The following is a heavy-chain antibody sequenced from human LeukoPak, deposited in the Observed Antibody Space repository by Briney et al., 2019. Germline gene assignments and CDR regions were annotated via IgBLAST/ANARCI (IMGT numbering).Heavy chain of an antibody. Sequence: SLKVSCKASGCTFSSYAISWVRQAPGQGLEWMGGIIPIFGTANYAQKFQGRVTITADESTSTAYMELSSLRSEDTAVYYCAVKAVAGNLGYWGQGTLVTVSS. J-gene: IGHJ4*02. V-gene: IGHV1-69*13. CDR3: AVKAVAGNLGY. CDR1: GCTFSSYA. CDR2: IIPIFGTA. D-gene: IGHD6-19*01.